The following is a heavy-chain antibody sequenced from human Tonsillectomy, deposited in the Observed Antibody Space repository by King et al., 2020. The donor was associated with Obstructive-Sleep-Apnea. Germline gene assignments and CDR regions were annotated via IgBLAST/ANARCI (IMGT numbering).Heavy chain of an antibody. J-gene: IGHJ5*02. CDR1: GFTFSNYA. V-gene: IGHV3-30*04. CDR3: AGESLGYSSSWDNWFDP. D-gene: IGHD6-13*01. CDR2: ISYDGSNI. Sequence: HVQLVESGGGVVQPGRSLRLSCAASGFTFSNYAIHWVRQAPGKGLEWVAVISYDGSNIDYVDSVKGRFTISRDNSKDTLYLQMNSLRTEDTAVYYCAGESLGYSSSWDNWFDPWGQGTLVTVSS.